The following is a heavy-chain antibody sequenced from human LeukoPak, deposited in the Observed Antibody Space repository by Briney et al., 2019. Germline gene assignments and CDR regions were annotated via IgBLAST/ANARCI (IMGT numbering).Heavy chain of an antibody. CDR1: GFTFSSYG. V-gene: IGHV3-23*01. J-gene: IGHJ4*02. CDR3: AKDRFKGAGIGYYFDY. Sequence: PPGGSLRLSCAASGFTFSSYGMSWVRQAPGKGLEWVSGISGNGGSTYYADSVKGRFTISRDNAKNSLYLQMNSLRAEDTALYYCAKDRFKGAGIGYYFDYWGQGTLVTVSS. D-gene: IGHD6-19*01. CDR2: ISGNGGST.